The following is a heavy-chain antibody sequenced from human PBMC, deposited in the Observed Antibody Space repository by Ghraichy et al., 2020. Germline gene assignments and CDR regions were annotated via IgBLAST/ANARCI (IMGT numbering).Heavy chain of an antibody. D-gene: IGHD6-13*01. CDR2: INPNSGGT. CDR3: ARNRVGSSWYIDY. CDR1: GYTFTGYY. Sequence: ASVKVSCKASGYTFTGYYMHWVRQAPGQGLEWMGWINPNSGGTNYAQKFQGWVTMTRDTSISTAYMELSRLRSDDTAVYYCARNRVGSSWYIDYWGQGTLVTVSS. J-gene: IGHJ4*02. V-gene: IGHV1-2*04.